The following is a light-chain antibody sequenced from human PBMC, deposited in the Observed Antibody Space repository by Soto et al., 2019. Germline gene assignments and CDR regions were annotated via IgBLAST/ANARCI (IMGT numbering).Light chain of an antibody. Sequence: QSVLTQPASVSGSPGQSITISCTGTSSDVGSYNLVSWYQHHRGKAPKVIIYEDSKRPPGASNRFSGSKSGNPASLTISGLQAEDGADYYCCSYAGSSSGVFGGGTKLPVL. CDR3: CSYAGSSSGV. CDR2: EDS. J-gene: IGLJ2*01. V-gene: IGLV2-23*01. CDR1: SSDVGSYNL.